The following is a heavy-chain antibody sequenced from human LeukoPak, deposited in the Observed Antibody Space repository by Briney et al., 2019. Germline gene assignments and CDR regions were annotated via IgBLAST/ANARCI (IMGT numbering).Heavy chain of an antibody. CDR3: ATPGDYGGH. Sequence: GGSLRLSCAASGFTFSSYGFYWVRQAPGKGLEWVASISSSGSYIYYGDSLKGRVTTSRDNAKNSVNLQVKNLRANDTALYYCATPGDYGGHWGQGTLVIVSS. CDR2: ISSSGSYI. V-gene: IGHV3-21*01. J-gene: IGHJ4*02. D-gene: IGHD4-17*01. CDR1: GFTFSSYG.